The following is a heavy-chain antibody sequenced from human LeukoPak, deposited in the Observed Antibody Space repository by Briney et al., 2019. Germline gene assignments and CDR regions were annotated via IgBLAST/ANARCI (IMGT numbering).Heavy chain of an antibody. J-gene: IGHJ2*01. Sequence: GGSLRLSCAASGFTFSSYAMGWVRQPPGKGLEWVSGISSGGGSTYYIDSMKGRFTISRDNSKNTLYLQMNSLTAEDTALYYCANARGTSSSYFDLWGRGTLVTVSS. V-gene: IGHV3-23*01. CDR1: GFTFSSYA. CDR2: ISSGGGST. CDR3: ANARGTSSSYFDL. D-gene: IGHD6-6*01.